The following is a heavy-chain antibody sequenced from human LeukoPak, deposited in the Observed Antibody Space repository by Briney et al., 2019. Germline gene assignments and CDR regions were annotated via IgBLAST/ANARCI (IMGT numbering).Heavy chain of an antibody. D-gene: IGHD5-18*01. CDR2: IGGSGSTT. CDR3: AKDTASSWWYFDL. J-gene: IGHJ2*01. CDR1: GFTFSSYA. V-gene: IGHV3-23*01. Sequence: GGSLRLSCAASGFTFSSYAMSWVPQAPGKGLEWGSAIGGSGSTTYYADSVKGRFTISRDNSKNTLYLQMNCLRAEDTAVYYCAKDTASSWWYFDLWGRGTLVTVSS.